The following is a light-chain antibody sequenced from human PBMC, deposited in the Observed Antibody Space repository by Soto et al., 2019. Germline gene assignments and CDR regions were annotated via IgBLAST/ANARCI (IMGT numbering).Light chain of an antibody. CDR3: QQYDDYALT. CDR2: DAA. V-gene: IGKV1-5*01. J-gene: IGKJ4*01. Sequence: IQMTQSPSTLSASVGDRVTITCRASQSINNYLAWYQQKPGKAPQFLIYDAATLESEVPSRFSGSASGTEFTLTINSLQPYDCAAYYCQQYDDYALTFGGGTRVEIK. CDR1: QSINNY.